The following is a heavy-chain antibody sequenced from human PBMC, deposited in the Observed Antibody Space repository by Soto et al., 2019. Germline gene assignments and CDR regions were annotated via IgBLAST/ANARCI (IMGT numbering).Heavy chain of an antibody. V-gene: IGHV3-30-3*01. CDR2: ISYDGSNK. J-gene: IGHJ4*02. CDR3: ARDKRDLRFLEWSYYFAY. CDR1: GFTFSSYA. D-gene: IGHD3-3*01. Sequence: QVQLVESGGGVVQPGRSLRLSCTASGFTFSSYAMHWVRQAPGKGLEWVAVISYDGSNKYYEDSVKGRFTISRDNSKNTLYLQMNSLRAEDTAVYYCARDKRDLRFLEWSYYFAYWGQGTLVTVSS.